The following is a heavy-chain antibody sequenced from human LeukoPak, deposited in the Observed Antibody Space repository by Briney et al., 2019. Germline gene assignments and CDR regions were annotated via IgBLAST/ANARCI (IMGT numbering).Heavy chain of an antibody. V-gene: IGHV4-39*01. D-gene: IGHD5-24*01. J-gene: IGHJ5*02. Sequence: PSGTLSLTCTVSVDSLRVGSSYWGWIRQPPGKGLEWIGSIYYSGSTYYNPSLKSRVTISVDTSKNQFSLKLSSVTAADTAAYYCVVDRVEGFDPWGQGTLVTVSS. CDR3: VVDRVEGFDP. CDR1: VDSLRVGSSY. CDR2: IYYSGST.